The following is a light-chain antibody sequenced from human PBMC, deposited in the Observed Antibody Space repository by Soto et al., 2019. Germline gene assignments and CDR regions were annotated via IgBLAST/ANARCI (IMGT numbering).Light chain of an antibody. V-gene: IGLV6-57*03. J-gene: IGLJ2*01. CDR1: SGSIATNY. CDR2: END. CDR3: QSYQNINHAVV. Sequence: NFMLTQPHSVSESPGKTVTITCTRSSGSIATNYVQWYQQRPGSAPTTVIYENDQRSSGVPDRFSGSIDSSSNSASLSISGLKTEDEADYHCQSYQNINHAVVFGGGTKVTVL.